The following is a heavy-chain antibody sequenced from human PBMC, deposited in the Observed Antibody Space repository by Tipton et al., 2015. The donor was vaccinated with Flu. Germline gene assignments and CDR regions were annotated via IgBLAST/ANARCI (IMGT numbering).Heavy chain of an antibody. CDR3: ARRGGDMATRFDY. V-gene: IGHV5-51*01. J-gene: IGHJ4*02. CDR1: GYSFTSYW. CDR2: IYPGDSDT. Sequence: QLVQSGAEVKKPGESLKISCKGSGYSFTSYWIGWVRQMPGKGLEWMGIIYPGDSDTRYTPSCQGPVTISADKSISTACLQWSSLRASDPAMFYCARRGGDMATRFDYWGQGTLVPVSS. D-gene: IGHD5-12*01.